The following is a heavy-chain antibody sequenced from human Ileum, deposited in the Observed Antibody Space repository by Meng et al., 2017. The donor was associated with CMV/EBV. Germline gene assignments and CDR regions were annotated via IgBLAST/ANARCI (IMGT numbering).Heavy chain of an antibody. CDR3: VRSSGWSLFDY. D-gene: IGHD6-19*01. CDR2: IRSDGSAT. Sequence: QVQLMQSGAGVKEPGASVKVSCKTSGYTFSDYYMHWVRQAPGQGLEWMGWIRSDGSATNYAQKLRDRVTMTRDASVSTAYMELSGLTSDDTAVYFCVRSSGWSLFDYWGPEALVTVSS. CDR1: GYTFSDYY. J-gene: IGHJ4*02. V-gene: IGHV1-2*02.